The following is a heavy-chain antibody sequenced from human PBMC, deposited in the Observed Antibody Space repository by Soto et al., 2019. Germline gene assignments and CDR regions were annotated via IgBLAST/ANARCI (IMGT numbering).Heavy chain of an antibody. J-gene: IGHJ6*02. CDR2: INSDGSTI. D-gene: IGHD6-13*01. Sequence: GGSLRLSCAASGCPLSSYWMHWVRQATGKGLVWVSRINSDGSTIYYADSVKGRFTISRDNAKNSLYLQMNSLRDEDTAVYYCARNGAARYYGMDVWGQGTTVTVSS. CDR3: ARNGAARYYGMDV. CDR1: GCPLSSYW. V-gene: IGHV3-74*01.